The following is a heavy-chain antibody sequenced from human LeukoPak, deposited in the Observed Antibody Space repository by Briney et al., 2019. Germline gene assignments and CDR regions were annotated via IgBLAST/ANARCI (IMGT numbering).Heavy chain of an antibody. D-gene: IGHD5/OR15-5a*01. V-gene: IGHV4-59*08. Sequence: SETLSLTCTVSGGSISTYYWSWIRQSPGRGLEWIGYIHNSGTTNYNPSLKSRVTFSVDTSNNQFSLKLSSVTAADTAVYYCARQSTHDIDYWGQGTLVTVSS. CDR1: GGSISTYY. J-gene: IGHJ4*02. CDR3: ARQSTHDIDY. CDR2: IHNSGTT.